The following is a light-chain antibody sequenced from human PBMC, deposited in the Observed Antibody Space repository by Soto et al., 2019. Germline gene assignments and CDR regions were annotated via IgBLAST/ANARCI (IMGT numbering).Light chain of an antibody. Sequence: VITQSPASLSVSPGERATLSCSSSQIVSSNLAWYQHRPGQAPRLLIYQTSIRAAGIPARFSASGSGTDFTLTISDVQPEDFALYYCHQRQSWPRTFGQGTKV. CDR3: HQRQSWPRT. CDR2: QTS. J-gene: IGKJ1*01. CDR1: QIVSSN. V-gene: IGKV3D-15*03.